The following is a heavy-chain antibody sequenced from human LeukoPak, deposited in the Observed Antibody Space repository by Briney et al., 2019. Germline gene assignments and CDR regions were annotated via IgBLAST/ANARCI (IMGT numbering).Heavy chain of an antibody. CDR3: ARDWENYYDSSGYYYFDY. CDR2: INHSGST. CDR1: GGSFSGYY. Sequence: PSETLSLTCAVYGGSFSGYYWSWIRQPPGKGLEWIGEINHSGSTNYNPSLKSRVTISVDTSKNQFSLKLSSVTAADTAVYYCARDWENYYDSSGYYYFDYWGQGTLVTVSS. D-gene: IGHD3-22*01. V-gene: IGHV4-34*01. J-gene: IGHJ4*02.